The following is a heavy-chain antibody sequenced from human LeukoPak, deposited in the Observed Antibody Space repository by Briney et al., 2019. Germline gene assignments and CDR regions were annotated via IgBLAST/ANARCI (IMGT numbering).Heavy chain of an antibody. J-gene: IGHJ4*02. D-gene: IGHD3-22*01. CDR1: GGSFSGYY. Sequence: SEPLSLTCAVYGGSFSGYYWSWIRQPPGKGLEWIGEINHSGSTNYNPSLKSRVTISVHTSKNQFSLKLSSVTAADTAVYYCARGRGYYYDSSGYYSPFDYWGQRTPVTVSS. V-gene: IGHV4-34*01. CDR3: ARGRGYYYDSSGYYSPFDY. CDR2: INHSGST.